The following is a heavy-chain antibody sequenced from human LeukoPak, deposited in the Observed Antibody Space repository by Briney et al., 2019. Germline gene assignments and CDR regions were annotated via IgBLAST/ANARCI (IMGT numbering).Heavy chain of an antibody. J-gene: IGHJ4*02. CDR3: AREPPGY. CDR2: IYTNGGA. CDR1: GGSVTSGNYY. V-gene: IGHV4-61*02. Sequence: SETLSLTCTVSGGSVTSGNYYWNWIRQPAGKGLEWIGRIYTNGGASHNPSLKSRVTISIDASKNQFSLKLSSVTAADTAVYYCAREPPGYWGQGILVTVSS.